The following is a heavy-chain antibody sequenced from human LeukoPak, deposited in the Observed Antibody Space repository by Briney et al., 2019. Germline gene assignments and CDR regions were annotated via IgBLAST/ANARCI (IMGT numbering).Heavy chain of an antibody. CDR1: GGSISSSSYY. J-gene: IGHJ5*02. CDR3: ARLSIVVVPAAIGCWFDP. CDR2: IYYSGST. Sequence: SETLSLTCTVSGGSISSSSYYWGWIRQPPGKGLGWIGSIYYSGSTYYNPSLKSRVTISVDTSKNQFSLKLSSVTAADTAVYYCARLSIVVVPAAIGCWFDPWGQGTLVTVSS. V-gene: IGHV4-39*01. D-gene: IGHD2-2*01.